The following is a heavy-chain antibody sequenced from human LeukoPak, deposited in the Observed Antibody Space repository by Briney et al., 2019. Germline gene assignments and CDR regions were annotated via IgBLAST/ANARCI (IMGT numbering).Heavy chain of an antibody. V-gene: IGHV4-59*01. CDR2: IYYSGST. CDR1: GGSISSYY. Sequence: SETLSLTCTVSGGSISSYYWSWIRQPPGKGLECIGYIYYSGSTNYNPSLKSRVTISVDTSKNQFSLKLSSVTAADTAVYYCARDPSGSYVFDYWGQGTLVTVSS. D-gene: IGHD1-26*01. J-gene: IGHJ4*02. CDR3: ARDPSGSYVFDY.